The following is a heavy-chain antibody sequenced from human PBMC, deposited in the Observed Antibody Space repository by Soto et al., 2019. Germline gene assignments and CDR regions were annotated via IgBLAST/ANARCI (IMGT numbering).Heavy chain of an antibody. D-gene: IGHD3-22*01. J-gene: IGHJ4*02. CDR2: IIPSIGII. CDR1: GGTFSSFV. Sequence: QVQLVQSGAEVKTPGSSVKVSCKASGGTFSSFVISWVRQAPGQGLEWMGRIIPSIGIINYAQKFQGRVTITADTSTSTAYMELSSLRSDDTAVYYCAREGDMKFHSDSSDEPGYWGQGTLVTVSS. CDR3: AREGDMKFHSDSSDEPGY. V-gene: IGHV1-69*04.